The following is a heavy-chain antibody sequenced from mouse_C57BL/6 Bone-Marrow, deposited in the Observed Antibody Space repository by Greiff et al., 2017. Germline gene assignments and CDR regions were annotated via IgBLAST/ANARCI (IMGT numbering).Heavy chain of an antibody. V-gene: IGHV1-81*01. CDR1: GYTFTSYC. CDR2: IYPRSGNT. D-gene: IGHD2-12*01. CDR3: AIEGVTHFDY. Sequence: VQLQESGAELARPGASVKLSCKASGYTFTSYCISWVKQRTGQGLEWIGEIYPRSGNTYYNEKLKGKATLTADKSSSTASMELRSLTSEDSAVYYFAIEGVTHFDYWGQGTTLTVSS. J-gene: IGHJ2*01.